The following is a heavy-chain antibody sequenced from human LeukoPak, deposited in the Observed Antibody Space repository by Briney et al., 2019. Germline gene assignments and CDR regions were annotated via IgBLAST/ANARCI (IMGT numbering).Heavy chain of an antibody. CDR1: GYTFTSYG. J-gene: IGHJ5*02. CDR3: ARQIVVAATRNWFDP. V-gene: IGHV1-69*06. CDR2: IIPIFGTA. D-gene: IGHD2-15*01. Sequence: SVKVSCKASGYTFTSYGISWVRQAPGQGLEWMGGIIPIFGTANYAQKFQGRVTITADKSTSTAYMELSSLRSEDTAVYYCARQIVVAATRNWFDPWGQGTLVTVSS.